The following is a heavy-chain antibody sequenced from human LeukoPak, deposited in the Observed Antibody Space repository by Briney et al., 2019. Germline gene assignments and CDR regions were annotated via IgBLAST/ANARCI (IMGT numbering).Heavy chain of an antibody. CDR3: ARAPTWGSGPTYYFDY. CDR1: GYSFTSYG. Sequence: ASVKVSCKASGYSFTSYGISWVRQAPGQGLEWMGRISAYNGNTDYAQKFQGRVTITADESTSTAYMELSSLRSEDTAVYYCARAPTWGSGPTYYFDYWGQGTLVTVSS. V-gene: IGHV1-18*01. J-gene: IGHJ4*02. D-gene: IGHD3-16*01. CDR2: ISAYNGNT.